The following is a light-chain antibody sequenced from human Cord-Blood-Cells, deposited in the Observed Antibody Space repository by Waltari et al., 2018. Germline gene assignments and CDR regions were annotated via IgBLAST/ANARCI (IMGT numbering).Light chain of an antibody. Sequence: QSVLTQQPSASATPGQRVTISTSGTSANIGRTTVNWYQQLPGPAPKLLIYSNNQRPSGVPDRFSGSQSGTSASLAISGLQSEDEADYYCAAWDDSLNGWVFGGGTKLTVL. CDR1: SANIGRTT. CDR3: AAWDDSLNGWV. J-gene: IGLJ3*02. CDR2: SNN. V-gene: IGLV1-44*01.